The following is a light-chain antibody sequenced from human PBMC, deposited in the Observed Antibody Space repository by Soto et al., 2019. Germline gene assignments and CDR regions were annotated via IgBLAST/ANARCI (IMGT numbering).Light chain of an antibody. CDR2: GAF. Sequence: EFVLTQSPGTLSLSPVERATLSCMASQTVRNNYLAWYQQKPGQAPRLLIYGAFNRATGIPARFSGSGSGTDFTLTISSLEPEDFAVYYCQQRSNWPLSFGGGTKVDIK. CDR3: QQRSNWPLS. CDR1: QTVRNNY. V-gene: IGKV3-11*01. J-gene: IGKJ4*01.